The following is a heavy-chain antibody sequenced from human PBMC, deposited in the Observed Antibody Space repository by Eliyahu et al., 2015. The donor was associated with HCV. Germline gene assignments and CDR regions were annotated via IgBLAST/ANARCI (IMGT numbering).Heavy chain of an antibody. D-gene: IGHD3-9*01. J-gene: IGHJ5*02. V-gene: IGHV4-59*01. CDR3: ATERYFDWSQSQGGWFDP. CDR2: IYYSGST. Sequence: QVQLQESGPGLVRPSETLSLTCTVSGGSISSYYWSWIRQPPGKGLEWIGCIYYSGSTIYNPSLKSRVTISIDTSKKQFALKLRSVTAADTAVYYCATERYFDWSQSQGGWFDPWGQGTLVTVSS. CDR1: GGSISSYY.